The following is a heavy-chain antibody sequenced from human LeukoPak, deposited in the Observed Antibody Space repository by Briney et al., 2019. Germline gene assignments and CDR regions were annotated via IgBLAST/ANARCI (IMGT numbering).Heavy chain of an antibody. Sequence: QTGGSLRLSCAASGFTFSSFATSWVRQAPGKGLEWVSYISSSGRTIYYGDSVKGRFTISRDNAKGSLYLQMNSLRADDTAVYYCARGTVAPNWFDPWGQGTLVTVSS. J-gene: IGHJ5*02. V-gene: IGHV3-48*03. D-gene: IGHD6-19*01. CDR2: ISSSGRTI. CDR3: ARGTVAPNWFDP. CDR1: GFTFSSFA.